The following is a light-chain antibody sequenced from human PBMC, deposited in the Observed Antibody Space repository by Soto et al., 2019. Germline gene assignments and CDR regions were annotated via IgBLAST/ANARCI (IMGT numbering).Light chain of an antibody. CDR2: GAS. V-gene: IGKV3-15*01. CDR1: QSVSSN. CDR3: PHYDKWPPVT. Sequence: EIVLTQSPATLSLSPGERATLSCRASQSVSSNLAWYQQKPGQAPRLVIYGASTRATGIPARFSGRGSGTEFTLATSALQSEGSTVYYSPHYDKWPPVTFPQGTLLEI. J-gene: IGKJ5*01.